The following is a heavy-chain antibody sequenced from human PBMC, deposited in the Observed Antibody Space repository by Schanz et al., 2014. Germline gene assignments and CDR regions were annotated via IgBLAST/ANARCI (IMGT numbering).Heavy chain of an antibody. CDR3: ARKVVATIGGYYDN. J-gene: IGHJ4*02. CDR2: MNESHSTI. D-gene: IGHD5-12*01. CDR1: GLTFTSAW. Sequence: EVQLVESGGGLVKPGGSLRLSCATSGLTFTSAWMSWVRQARGKGLEWVSAMNESHSTIYYADSVRGRFIISRDNAENTLFLQMNSLRAEDTAVYYCARKVVATIGGYYDNWGQGTLVIVSS. V-gene: IGHV3-23*04.